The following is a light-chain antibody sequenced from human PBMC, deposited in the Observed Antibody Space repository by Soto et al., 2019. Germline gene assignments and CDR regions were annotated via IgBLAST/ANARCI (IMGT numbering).Light chain of an antibody. Sequence: QSALTQPRSVSGSPGQSVTISCTGTSSDVGGYNYVSWYEQHPVKAPKLMIYDVTKRPSGVPDRFSGSKSGNTASLTISGLQAEDEADYYCCSYAGSYTGVLGTGTKVTVL. CDR2: DVT. CDR3: CSYAGSYTGV. J-gene: IGLJ1*01. V-gene: IGLV2-11*01. CDR1: SSDVGGYNY.